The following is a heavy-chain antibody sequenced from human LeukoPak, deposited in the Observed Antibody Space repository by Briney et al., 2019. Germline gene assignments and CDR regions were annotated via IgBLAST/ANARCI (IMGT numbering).Heavy chain of an antibody. Sequence: GGSLRLSCAASGFTFSSYSMNWVRQAPGKGLEWVSYISSSSSTIYYADSVKGRFTISRDNAKNSLYLQMDSLRAEDTAVYYCARDQVVTTVTTTFDYWGQGTLVTVSS. CDR3: ARDQVVTTVTTTFDY. J-gene: IGHJ4*02. V-gene: IGHV3-48*01. CDR1: GFTFSSYS. D-gene: IGHD4-11*01. CDR2: ISSSSSTI.